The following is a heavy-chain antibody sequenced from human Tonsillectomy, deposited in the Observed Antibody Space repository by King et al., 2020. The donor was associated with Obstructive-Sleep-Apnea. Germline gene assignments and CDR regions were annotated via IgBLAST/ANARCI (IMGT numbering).Heavy chain of an antibody. V-gene: IGHV3-30*04. D-gene: IGHD3-10*01. CDR3: TRDGHPGGSGTSSNDF. Sequence: HVQLVESGGGVVQPGRSLRLSCAASGFTFSSFALHWVRQTPGKGLEWVAAISYHGREKFYADYVKGRFTVSRDNSKDTLFLQMNSLRVDDTAVYYCTRDGHPGGSGTSSNDFRGQGTLVTVSS. CDR1: GFTFSSFA. CDR2: ISYHGREK. J-gene: IGHJ4*02.